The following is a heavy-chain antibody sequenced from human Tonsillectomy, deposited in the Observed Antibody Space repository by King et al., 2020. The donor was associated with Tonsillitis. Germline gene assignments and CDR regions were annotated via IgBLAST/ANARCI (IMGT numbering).Heavy chain of an antibody. CDR3: AREYCTSISCYLDP. D-gene: IGHD2-2*01. V-gene: IGHV4-59*01. J-gene: IGHJ5*02. CDR2: THFSGTT. CDR1: GGSINTYY. Sequence: VQLQESGPGLVKPSETLSLTCTVSGGSINTYYWSWIRQPPGKGLEWIGYTHFSGTTNCNPSLKSRVITSVDTSKNQFSLKLNSVTAADTAVYYCAREYCTSISCYLDPWGQGTLVTVSS.